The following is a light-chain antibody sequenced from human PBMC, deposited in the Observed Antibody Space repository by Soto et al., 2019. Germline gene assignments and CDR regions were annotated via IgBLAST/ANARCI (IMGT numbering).Light chain of an antibody. CDR2: GAS. CDR3: QQHNNWPPWT. V-gene: IGKV3-15*01. Sequence: EIVMTQSPATLSVSPGERATLSCRASQSVSNNLAWYQQKPCQAPRLLIYGASTRATGIPARFSGSGSGTEFTLTISSLQSEDFAVYYCQQHNNWPPWTFGQGTKVEIK. J-gene: IGKJ1*01. CDR1: QSVSNN.